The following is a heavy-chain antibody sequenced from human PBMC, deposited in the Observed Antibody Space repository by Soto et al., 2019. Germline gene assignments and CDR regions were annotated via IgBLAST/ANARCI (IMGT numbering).Heavy chain of an antibody. J-gene: IGHJ4*02. CDR1: GGSISSGGYY. Sequence: PSETLSLTCTVSGGSISSGGYYWSWIRQHPGKGLEWIGYIYYSGSTNYNPSLKSRVTISVDTSKNQFSLKLSSVTAADTALYYCARSHDILTGYYPAFDYWGQGTLVTVSS. CDR2: IYYSGST. D-gene: IGHD3-9*01. V-gene: IGHV4-61*08. CDR3: ARSHDILTGYYPAFDY.